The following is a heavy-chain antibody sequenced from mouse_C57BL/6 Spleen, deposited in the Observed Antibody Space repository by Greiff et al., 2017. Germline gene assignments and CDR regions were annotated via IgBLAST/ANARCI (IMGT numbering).Heavy chain of an antibody. CDR2: IDPENGGT. Sequence: QVQLQQSGAELVRPGASVTLSCKASGYTFTGYWMHWVKQTPGHGLEWIGAIDPENGGTNYNQKFKGKATLTADKSSSTAYMELSSLTSEDSAVYYCARADLAYWGQGTTLTVS. CDR1: GYTFTGYW. CDR3: ARADLAY. J-gene: IGHJ2*01. V-gene: IGHV1-15*01.